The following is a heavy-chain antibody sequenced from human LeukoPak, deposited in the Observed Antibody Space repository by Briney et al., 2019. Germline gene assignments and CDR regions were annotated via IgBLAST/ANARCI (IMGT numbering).Heavy chain of an antibody. D-gene: IGHD3-3*01. CDR3: AREDDGYYGNDY. Sequence: GGSLRLSCAASGXTFSSCSMNWVRQAPGKGLEWVSSISSSSSYIYYADSVKGRFTISRDNAKNSLYLQMNSLRAEDTAVYYCAREDDGYYGNDYWGQGTLVTVSS. V-gene: IGHV3-21*01. CDR2: ISSSSSYI. J-gene: IGHJ4*02. CDR1: GXTFSSCS.